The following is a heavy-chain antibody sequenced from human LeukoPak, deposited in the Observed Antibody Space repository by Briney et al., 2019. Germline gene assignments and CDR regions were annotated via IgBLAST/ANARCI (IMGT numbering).Heavy chain of an antibody. CDR3: ARHSSSPKHFDY. D-gene: IGHD6-6*01. V-gene: IGHV4-59*08. Sequence: SETLSLTCTVSGGFISSYYWSWIRQPPGKGLEWIGYIYYSGSTNYNPSLKSRVTVSVDTSKNQFSLKLTSVTAADTAVYYCARHSSSPKHFDYWGQGTLVTVSS. CDR1: GGFISSYY. CDR2: IYYSGST. J-gene: IGHJ4*02.